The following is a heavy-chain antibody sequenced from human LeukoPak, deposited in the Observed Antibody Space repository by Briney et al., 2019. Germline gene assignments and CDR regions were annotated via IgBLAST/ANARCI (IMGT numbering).Heavy chain of an antibody. CDR3: ERGGYCSGGSCSVDY. D-gene: IGHD2-15*01. CDR1: GYTFTSYG. J-gene: IGHJ4*02. V-gene: IGHV1-18*01. Sequence: ASVKVSCKASGYTFTSYGISWVRQAPGQGLEWMGWISAYNGNTNYAQKLQGTVTITTDTSASTAYMELRSLRSDDKAVYYCERGGYCSGGSCSVDYWGQGTLVTVSS. CDR2: ISAYNGNT.